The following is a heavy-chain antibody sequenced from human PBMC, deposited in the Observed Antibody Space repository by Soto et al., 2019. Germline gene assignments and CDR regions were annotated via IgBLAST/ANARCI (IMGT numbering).Heavy chain of an antibody. V-gene: IGHV3-21*01. Sequence: PWGSLRLSCAASGFTFSSYSMNWVRQAPGKGLEWVSSISSSSSYIYYADSVKGRFTISRDNAKNSLYLQMNSLRAEDTAVYYCAREGDSAYSYGHFDYWGQGTLVTVSS. D-gene: IGHD5-18*01. CDR2: ISSSSSYI. CDR3: AREGDSAYSYGHFDY. CDR1: GFTFSSYS. J-gene: IGHJ4*02.